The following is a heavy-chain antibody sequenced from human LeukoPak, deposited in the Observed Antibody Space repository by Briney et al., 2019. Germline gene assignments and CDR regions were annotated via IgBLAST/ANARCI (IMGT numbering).Heavy chain of an antibody. CDR2: VYPKSGGT. D-gene: IGHD3-22*01. J-gene: IGHJ4*02. CDR1: GYTFTDYY. Sequence: ASVKVSCKASGYTFTDYYLHWVRQAPGQGLEWLGWVYPKSGGTTYAQKFQGRVTMTRDTSILTVFMELSRLRSDDTAVYYCARGDSSGHGDHWGQGTLVTVSS. CDR3: ARGDSSGHGDH. V-gene: IGHV1-2*02.